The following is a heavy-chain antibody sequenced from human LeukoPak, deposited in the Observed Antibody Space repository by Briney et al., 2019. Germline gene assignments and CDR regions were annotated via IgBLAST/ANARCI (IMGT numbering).Heavy chain of an antibody. CDR3: ARDSYDFWSGYYFDAFDI. V-gene: IGHV3-7*01. CDR2: IKQDGSEK. J-gene: IGHJ3*02. Sequence: GGSLRLSCAASGFTFSSYSMNWVRQAPGKGLEWVANIKQDGSEKYYVDSVKGRFTISRDNAKNSLYLQMNSLRAEDTAVYYCARDSYDFWSGYYFDAFDIWGQGTMVTVSS. D-gene: IGHD3-3*01. CDR1: GFTFSSYS.